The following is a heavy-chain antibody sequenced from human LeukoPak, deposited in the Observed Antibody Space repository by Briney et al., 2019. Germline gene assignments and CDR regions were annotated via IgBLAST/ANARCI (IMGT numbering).Heavy chain of an antibody. CDR1: GFTFSNYA. D-gene: IGHD3-10*01. CDR3: VKDRYYGSARYTFDF. CDR2: IDNNGDDT. V-gene: IGHV3-64D*06. Sequence: GGSLRLSCSASGFTFSNYAMHWVRQAPGKGLEYVSAIDNNGDDTYYADSVRGRFTISRDNSKDTLHLQVSSLRPEDTAVYYCVKDRYYGSARYTFDFWGRGTLVTVSS. J-gene: IGHJ4*02.